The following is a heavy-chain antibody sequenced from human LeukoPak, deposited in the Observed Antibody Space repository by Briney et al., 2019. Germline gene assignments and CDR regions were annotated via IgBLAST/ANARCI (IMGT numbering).Heavy chain of an antibody. J-gene: IGHJ4*02. CDR1: GFTFDDYA. CDR3: AKFARTAAAFDY. CDR2: ISWNSGSI. D-gene: IGHD6-13*01. Sequence: GGSLRLSCAASGFTFDDYAVHWVRQAPGKGLEWVSGISWNSGSIGYADSVKGRFTISRDNAKNSLYLQMNSLRAEDTAVYYCAKFARTAAAFDYWGQGTLVTVSS. V-gene: IGHV3-9*01.